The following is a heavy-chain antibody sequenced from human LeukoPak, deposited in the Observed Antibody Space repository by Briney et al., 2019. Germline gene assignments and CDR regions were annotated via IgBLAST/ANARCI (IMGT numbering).Heavy chain of an antibody. CDR3: TRESITVIRGVLTTEGSGFDY. J-gene: IGHJ4*02. D-gene: IGHD3-10*01. Sequence: PGGSPRLSFAASGFTLKNYWMDLDRQAPGKGPEWVADLNLDWGLKVHLDSVNGRFTISRDNSKNSLYLQMSSLRAEDTAVYYCTRESITVIRGVLTTEGSGFDYGGQGTLVTVSS. CDR1: GFTLKNYW. CDR2: LNLDWGLK. V-gene: IGHV3-7*01.